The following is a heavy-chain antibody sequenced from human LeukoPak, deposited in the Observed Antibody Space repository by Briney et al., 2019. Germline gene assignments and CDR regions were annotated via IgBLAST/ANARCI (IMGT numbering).Heavy chain of an antibody. CDR2: IYHSGTT. D-gene: IGHD2-15*01. J-gene: IGHJ5*02. V-gene: IGHV4-39*07. CDR3: ARVTLPVVAARFDP. Sequence: PSETLSLTCTVSGGSISSSSYYWGWIRQPPGKGLEWIGSIYHSGTTYYNPSLKSRVTISVDTSKNQFSLKLSSVTAADTAVYYCARVTLPVVAARFDPWGQGTLVTVSS. CDR1: GGSISSSSYY.